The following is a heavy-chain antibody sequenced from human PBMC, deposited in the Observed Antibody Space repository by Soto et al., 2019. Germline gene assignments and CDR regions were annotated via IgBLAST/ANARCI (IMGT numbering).Heavy chain of an antibody. CDR1: GFTFSSYW. D-gene: IGHD3-10*01. CDR3: ASVKSWAVSP. Sequence: EVQLVESGGGLAQPGGSLGLSCAASGFTFSSYWMSWVRLAPGKGLEWVAHIKQSGSDRYYVDSVRGRFTISRDNAKNSLYLQMNSLRVEDTAMYYCASVKSWAVSPWGQGTLVTVSS. J-gene: IGHJ5*02. V-gene: IGHV3-7*01. CDR2: IKQSGSDR.